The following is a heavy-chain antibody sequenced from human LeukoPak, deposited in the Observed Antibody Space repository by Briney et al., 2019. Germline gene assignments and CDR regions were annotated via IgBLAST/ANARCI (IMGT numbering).Heavy chain of an antibody. J-gene: IGHJ4*02. CDR3: ARDGPTAYYKFFDY. V-gene: IGHV4-4*02. Sequence: PSGTLSLTCAVSGGSISSSNWWSWVRQPPGRGLEWIWEIYHSGSTNYNPSLKSRVTLSVDESKNQFSLKLSSVTAADTAVYYCARDGPTAYYKFFDYWGQGTLVTVSS. D-gene: IGHD1-26*01. CDR1: GGSISSSNW. CDR2: IYHSGST.